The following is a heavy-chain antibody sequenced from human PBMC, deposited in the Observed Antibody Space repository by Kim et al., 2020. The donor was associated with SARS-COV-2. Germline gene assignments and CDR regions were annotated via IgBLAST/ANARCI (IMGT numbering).Heavy chain of an antibody. J-gene: IGHJ4*02. CDR1: GFTFSIYT. Sequence: GGSLRLSCAASGFTFSIYTMNWVRQAPGKGLEWVSSISHSSNYIYYADSVRGRFTISRDNAKNSLYLQMNSLRAEDTVVYYCAREISSGWYGVVGYWGQG. D-gene: IGHD6-19*01. V-gene: IGHV3-21*01. CDR2: ISHSSNYI. CDR3: AREISSGWYGVVGY.